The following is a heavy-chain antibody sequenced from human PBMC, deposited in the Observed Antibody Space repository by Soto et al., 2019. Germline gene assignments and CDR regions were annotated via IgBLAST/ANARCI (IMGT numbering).Heavy chain of an antibody. CDR1: GYSFTSYW. CDR2: IYPGDSDT. CDR3: ARHPGSTGYEEEYYYYGMDV. J-gene: IGHJ6*02. D-gene: IGHD3-10*01. V-gene: IGHV5-51*01. Sequence: GESLKISCKGSGYSFTSYWIGWVRQVPGKGLEWMGIIYPGDSDTRYSPSFQGQVTISADKSISTAYLQWSSLKASDTAMYYCARHPGSTGYEEEYYYYGMDVWGQGTTVTVSS.